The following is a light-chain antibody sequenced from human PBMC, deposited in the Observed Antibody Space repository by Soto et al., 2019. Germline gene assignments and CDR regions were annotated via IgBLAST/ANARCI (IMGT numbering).Light chain of an antibody. V-gene: IGLV2-8*01. J-gene: IGLJ1*01. Sequence: QSALTQPPFASGSPGQSVTISCTGTSSDVGGYNYVSWYQQHPGKVPKLMIYEVSKRPSGVPDRFSGSKSGKTASLTVSGLQAEDEADYYCSSYGGNNNYVFGTGTKLTVL. CDR2: EVS. CDR1: SSDVGGYNY. CDR3: SSYGGNNNYV.